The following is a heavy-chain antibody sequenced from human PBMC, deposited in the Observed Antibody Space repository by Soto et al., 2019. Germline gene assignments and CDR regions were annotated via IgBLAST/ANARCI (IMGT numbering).Heavy chain of an antibody. CDR3: GRHWGG. D-gene: IGHD2-21*01. J-gene: IGHJ4*01. CDR2: IATTGETT. CDR1: GFTFNTYD. Sequence: EVQLLESGGGLVQPGGSLRLSCAASGFTFNTYDMSWVRQAPGTGLEWVSSIATTGETTFYADSVRGRFTISRDNSKNTLFLQINTLRADDTAIYYCGRHWGGWGRGTLVTVSS. V-gene: IGHV3-23*01.